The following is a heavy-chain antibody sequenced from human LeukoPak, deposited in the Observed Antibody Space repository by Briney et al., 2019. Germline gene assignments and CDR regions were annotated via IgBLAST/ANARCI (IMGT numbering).Heavy chain of an antibody. CDR2: INPNSGGT. CDR3: ARDNVIR. D-gene: IGHD3-16*02. Sequence: GGSLRLSCAASGLTFSGYDMHWVRQAPGQGLEWMGRINPNSGGTNYAQKFQGRVTMTRDTSISTAYMELSRLRSDDTAVYYCARDNVIRWGQGTLVTVSS. J-gene: IGHJ4*02. CDR1: GLTFSGYD. V-gene: IGHV1-2*06.